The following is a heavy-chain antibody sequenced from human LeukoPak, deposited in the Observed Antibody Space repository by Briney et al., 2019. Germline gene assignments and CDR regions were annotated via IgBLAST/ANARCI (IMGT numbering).Heavy chain of an antibody. J-gene: IGHJ3*02. CDR1: GGSFSGYY. V-gene: IGHV4-34*01. Sequence: SETLSLTCAVYGGSFSGYYWSWIRQPPGKGLEWIGEINHSGSTNYNPSLKSRVTISVDTSKNQFSLKLSSVTAADTAVYYCARYKYLPVNYYDSSNDAFDIWGQGTMVTVSS. CDR2: INHSGST. D-gene: IGHD3-22*01. CDR3: ARYKYLPVNYYDSSNDAFDI.